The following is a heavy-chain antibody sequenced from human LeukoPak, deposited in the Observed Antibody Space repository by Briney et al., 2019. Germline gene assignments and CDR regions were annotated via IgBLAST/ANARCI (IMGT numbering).Heavy chain of an antibody. J-gene: IGHJ3*02. CDR3: ARDLTYDAFDI. CDR1: GFTFSSYS. V-gene: IGHV3-21*01. Sequence: GALRLSCAASGFTFSSYSMNWVRQAPGKGLEWVSSISSSSSYIYYADSVKGRFTISRDNAKNSLYLQMNSLRAEDTAVYYCARDLTYDAFDIWGQGTMVTVSS. CDR2: ISSSSSYI.